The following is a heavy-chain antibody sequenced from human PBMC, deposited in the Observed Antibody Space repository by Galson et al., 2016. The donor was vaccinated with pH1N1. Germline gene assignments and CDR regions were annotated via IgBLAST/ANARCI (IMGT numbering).Heavy chain of an antibody. CDR3: ARHPRYYDSSGYYFDY. D-gene: IGHD3-22*01. V-gene: IGHV4-38-2*01. CDR2: IYHSGTT. J-gene: IGHJ4*02. Sequence: SETLSLTCAVSGYSIRNGYFWGWIRQPPGQGLGWIGIIYHSGTTYYNPSLESRVTISVNTSKNQFSLKVKSVTAADTAVYYCARHPRYYDSSGYYFDYWGQGILVTVSS. CDR1: GYSIRNGYF.